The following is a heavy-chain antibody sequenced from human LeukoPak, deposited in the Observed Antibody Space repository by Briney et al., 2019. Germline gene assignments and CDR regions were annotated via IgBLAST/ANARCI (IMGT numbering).Heavy chain of an antibody. Sequence: GGSLRLSCAASGFIVSSKYMSWVRQAPGKGLEWVSSISSSSSYIYYADSVKGRFTISRDNAKNSLYLQMNSLRAEDTAVYYCARDRVPQYYDSSGYLGPWGRGTLVTVSS. V-gene: IGHV3-21*01. J-gene: IGHJ5*02. D-gene: IGHD3-22*01. CDR2: ISSSSSYI. CDR1: GFIVSSKY. CDR3: ARDRVPQYYDSSGYLGP.